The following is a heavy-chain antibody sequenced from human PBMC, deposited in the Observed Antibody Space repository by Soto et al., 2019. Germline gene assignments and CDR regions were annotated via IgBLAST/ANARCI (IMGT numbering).Heavy chain of an antibody. CDR3: ARGRHLYDFWSGYSLDGMDV. J-gene: IGHJ6*02. CDR1: GFTFSSYW. D-gene: IGHD3-3*01. CDR2: IKQDGSEK. V-gene: IGHV3-7*03. Sequence: VGSLRLSCAASGFTFSSYWMSWVRQAPGKGLEWVAYIKQDGSEKYYVDSVKGRFTISRDNAKNSLCLQMNSLRAEDTAVYYCARGRHLYDFWSGYSLDGMDVWGQGTTVTVSS.